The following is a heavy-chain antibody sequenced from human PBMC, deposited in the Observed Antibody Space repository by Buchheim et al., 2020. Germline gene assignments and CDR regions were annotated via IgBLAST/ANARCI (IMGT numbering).Heavy chain of an antibody. J-gene: IGHJ4*02. V-gene: IGHV3-72*01. CDR1: GFTFSDHF. CDR2: TRNKANSYST. Sequence: EVRLVESGGGLVQPGGSLRLSCVASGFTFSDHFMDWVRQAPGKGLEWVGRTRNKANSYSTEYAASVKGRFIVSRDDSRNSLYLQTNSLKAEDTAVYYCARDRTGGSFDYWGQG. D-gene: IGHD2-8*02. CDR3: ARDRTGGSFDY.